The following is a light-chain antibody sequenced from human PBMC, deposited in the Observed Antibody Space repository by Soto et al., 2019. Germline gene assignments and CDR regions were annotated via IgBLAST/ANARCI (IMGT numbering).Light chain of an antibody. CDR3: QQNNSWPLT. Sequence: EIVMTQSPATLSVSPGERITLSCRASQSIRSNLAWYQQQPGQTPRLLIYGASTRATDIPARFSGSGSGTEFTINVSRLQSEDFEVKYCQQNNSWPLTFRGGTKVEIK. CDR1: QSIRSN. V-gene: IGKV3D-15*01. J-gene: IGKJ4*01. CDR2: GAS.